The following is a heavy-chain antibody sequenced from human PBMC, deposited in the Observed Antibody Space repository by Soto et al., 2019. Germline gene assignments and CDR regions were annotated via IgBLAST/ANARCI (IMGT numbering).Heavy chain of an antibody. D-gene: IGHD6-13*01. Sequence: GGSLRLSCAAAGFAFSTYAMTWVRQAPGKGLEWVSVISGSGGSSYYAASVKGRFTISRDNSKNTLFLQMNGLRAEDTAVYYCAKVTKRAAAGRYEYYKYGMDVWGQGTTVTVS. CDR2: ISGSGGSS. J-gene: IGHJ6*02. CDR3: AKVTKRAAAGRYEYYKYGMDV. V-gene: IGHV3-23*01. CDR1: GFAFSTYA.